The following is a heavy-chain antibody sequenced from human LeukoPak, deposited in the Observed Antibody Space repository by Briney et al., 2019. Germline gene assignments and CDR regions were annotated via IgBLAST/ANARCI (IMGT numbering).Heavy chain of an antibody. V-gene: IGHV3-74*01. CDR1: GFAFSSYW. J-gene: IGHJ4*02. CDR3: ARSGWPYYFDY. CDR2: IHSDGSST. Sequence: PGGSLRLSSAASGFAFSSYWMHWVRQAPGKGQVWVSRIHSDGSSTSYADSVRGRFTISRDDAKSTLYLQMNSLRVEDTAVYYCARSGWPYYFDYWGQGTLVTVSS. D-gene: IGHD3-22*01.